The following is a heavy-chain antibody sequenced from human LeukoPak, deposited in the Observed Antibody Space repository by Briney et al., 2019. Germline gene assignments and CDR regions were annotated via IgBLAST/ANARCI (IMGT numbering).Heavy chain of an antibody. Sequence: ASVKVSCKASGYIFIKYYIHWVRQAPGQGLEWMGLINPNGAYTTNAQKFQGRVTVTRDTSTNTVYMELSSLRSDDTAVYYCARDRDSSGRYYFDYWGQGSLVNVSS. J-gene: IGHJ4*02. CDR3: ARDRDSSGRYYFDY. V-gene: IGHV1-46*01. CDR1: GYIFIKYY. CDR2: INPNGAYT. D-gene: IGHD3-22*01.